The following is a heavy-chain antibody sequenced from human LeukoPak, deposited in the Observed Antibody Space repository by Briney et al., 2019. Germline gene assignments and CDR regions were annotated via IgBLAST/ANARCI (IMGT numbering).Heavy chain of an antibody. V-gene: IGHV1-69*13. CDR1: VGTFSSYA. CDR3: ARGSLSGSTMVRGVIPDAFDI. J-gene: IGHJ3*02. CDR2: IIPIFGTA. Sequence: EASVKASCKASVGTFSSYAISWVRQAPGQGLEWMGGIIPIFGTANYAQKFQGRVTITADESTSTAYMELSSLRSEDTAVYYCARGSLSGSTMVRGVIPDAFDIWGQGTMVTVSS. D-gene: IGHD3-10*01.